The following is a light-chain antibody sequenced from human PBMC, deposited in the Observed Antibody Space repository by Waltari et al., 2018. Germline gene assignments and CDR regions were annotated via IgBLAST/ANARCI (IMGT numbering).Light chain of an antibody. CDR1: ESVINT. CDR3: QQYKNWPPLT. Sequence: EIVMTQSPATLSVSPGETATLSCRASESVINTFAWYQQRPGQAPRLLFYDASTRATGIPARFSGSGSGTEFTLTISSLQSEDFAVYYCQQYKNWPPLTFGGGTKVEIK. V-gene: IGKV3-15*01. J-gene: IGKJ4*01. CDR2: DAS.